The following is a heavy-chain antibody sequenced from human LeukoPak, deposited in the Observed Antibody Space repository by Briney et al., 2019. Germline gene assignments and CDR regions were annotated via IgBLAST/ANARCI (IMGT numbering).Heavy chain of an antibody. CDR3: ARVRCSGGSCPYYYYYYYMDV. CDR1: GVSISTYY. CDR2: IYSSGTT. D-gene: IGHD2-15*01. V-gene: IGHV4-59*12. J-gene: IGHJ6*03. Sequence: SETLSLTCTVSGVSISTYYWSWIRQPPGKGLEWIGYIYSSGTTYYNPSLQSRVTISIDTSKNQFSLKLRFVTAADTAVYYCARVRCSGGSCPYYYYYYYMDVWGKGTTVTVSS.